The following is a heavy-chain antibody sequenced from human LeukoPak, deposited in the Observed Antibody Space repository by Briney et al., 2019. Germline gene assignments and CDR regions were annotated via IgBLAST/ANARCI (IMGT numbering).Heavy chain of an antibody. V-gene: IGHV1-2*06. Sequence: GASVKVSCKVSGYTLTELSMHWVRQAPGQGLEWMGRINPNSGGTNYAQKFQGRVTMTRDTSISAAYMELSRLRSDDTAVYYCARDRDRSRGSGSNLWGQGTLVTVSS. CDR1: GYTLTELS. CDR3: ARDRDRSRGSGSNL. D-gene: IGHD3-10*01. CDR2: INPNSGGT. J-gene: IGHJ1*01.